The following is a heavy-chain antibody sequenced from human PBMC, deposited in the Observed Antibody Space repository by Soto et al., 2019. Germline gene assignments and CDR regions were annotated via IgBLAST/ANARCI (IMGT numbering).Heavy chain of an antibody. D-gene: IGHD3-3*01. CDR1: GLMFSNYA. V-gene: IGHV3-23*01. J-gene: IGHJ4*02. Sequence: GGSLRLSCAASGLMFSNYAMSWVRQAPGKGLEWVAAITGGGGNTYYADSVKGRFTVSRDNSMNTVSLQMNSLRADDTAMYYCAKGTYYAVDYRFFFDYWGLGTLVTVSS. CDR2: ITGGGGNT. CDR3: AKGTYYAVDYRFFFDY.